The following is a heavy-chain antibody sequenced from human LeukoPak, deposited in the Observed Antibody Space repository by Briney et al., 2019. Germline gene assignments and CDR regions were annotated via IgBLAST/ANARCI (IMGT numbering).Heavy chain of an antibody. D-gene: IGHD3-22*01. CDR1: GGSIGSNY. CDR3: ASLGYYDSSTVG. J-gene: IGHJ4*01. CDR2: IYYGGDT. Sequence: SETLSLICTVSGGSIGSNYWTWIRQPPGKGLELIGYIYYGGDTNYNPSLESRVTISMDTSKRQFSLNLRSATAADTAVYYCASLGYYDSSTVGWGHGILVTVSS. V-gene: IGHV4-59*01.